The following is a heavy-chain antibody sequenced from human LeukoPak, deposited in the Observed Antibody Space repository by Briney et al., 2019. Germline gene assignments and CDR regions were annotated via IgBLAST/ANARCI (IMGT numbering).Heavy chain of an antibody. D-gene: IGHD5-18*01. V-gene: IGHV4-34*01. CDR1: GGSFSGYY. J-gene: IGHJ4*02. CDR2: INHSGST. Sequence: SETLSLTCAVYGGSFSGYYWSWIRQPPGKGLEWIGEINHSGSTNYNPSLKSRVTISVDTSKNQFSLKLSSVTAADTAVYYCARVFRWPTDTDYWGQGTLVTVSS. CDR3: ARVFRWPTDTDY.